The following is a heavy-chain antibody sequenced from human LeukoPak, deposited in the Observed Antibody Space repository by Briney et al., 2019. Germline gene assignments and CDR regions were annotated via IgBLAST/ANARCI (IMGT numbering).Heavy chain of an antibody. CDR2: IKQDGSER. CDR1: GFSFSDTW. J-gene: IGHJ4*02. V-gene: IGHV3-7*01. D-gene: IGHD1-26*01. Sequence: GGSLRLSCAASGFSFSDTWMTWVRQAPGRGPEWVANIKQDGSERYYVDSVRGRFTISRDNAKNSVYLQVNSLRVEDTAMYYCVRDTGGSGSYPDYWGQGVLVTVSS. CDR3: VRDTGGSGSYPDY.